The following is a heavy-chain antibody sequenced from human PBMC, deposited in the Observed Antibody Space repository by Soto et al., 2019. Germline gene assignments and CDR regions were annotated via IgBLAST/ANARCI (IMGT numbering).Heavy chain of an antibody. V-gene: IGHV1-8*01. CDR1: GYTFTSYD. Sequence: QVQLVQSGAEVKKPGASVKVSCKASGYTFTSYDINWVRQATGQGLEWMGWVNPNSGNTGYSQKFQGRVTMTRNTSISTAYMELSSLRSEYTAVYYCALATTEYSPTWFDPWGQGTLVTVSS. CDR2: VNPNSGNT. D-gene: IGHD6-6*01. CDR3: ALATTEYSPTWFDP. J-gene: IGHJ5*02.